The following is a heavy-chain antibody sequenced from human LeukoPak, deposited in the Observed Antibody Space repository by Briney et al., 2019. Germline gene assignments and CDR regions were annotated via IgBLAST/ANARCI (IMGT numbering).Heavy chain of an antibody. CDR2: MNPNSGNT. CDR3: ARDFTELWFGEPTPENWFDP. J-gene: IGHJ5*02. CDR1: GYTFTSYD. Sequence: ASVKVSCKASGYTFTSYDINWVRQATGQGLEWMGWMNPNSGNTGYAQKFQGRVTMTRDTSISTAYMELSRLRSDDTAVYYCARDFTELWFGEPTPENWFDPWGQGTLVTVSS. D-gene: IGHD3-10*01. V-gene: IGHV1-8*02.